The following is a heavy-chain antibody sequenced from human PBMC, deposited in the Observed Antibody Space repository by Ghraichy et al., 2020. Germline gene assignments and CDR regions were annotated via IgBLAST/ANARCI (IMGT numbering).Heavy chain of an antibody. J-gene: IGHJ3*02. CDR2: INSDGSST. Sequence: GGSLRLSCAASGFTFSSYWMHWVRQAPGKGLVWVSRINSDGSSTSYADSVKGRFTISRDNAKNTLYLQMNSLRAEDTAVYYCARDRVDNSGYDSGNAFDIWGQGTMVTVSS. CDR3: ARDRVDNSGYDSGNAFDI. D-gene: IGHD5-12*01. CDR1: GFTFSSYW. V-gene: IGHV3-74*01.